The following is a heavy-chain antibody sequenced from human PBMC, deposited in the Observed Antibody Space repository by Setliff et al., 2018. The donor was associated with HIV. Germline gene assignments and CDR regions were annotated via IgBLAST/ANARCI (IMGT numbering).Heavy chain of an antibody. CDR3: AKELDCGGDCFAYFDS. Sequence: PGGSLRLSCAASGFTFSDYSMSWIRQAPGKGLEWVSYISDPIYYADSVKGRFTISRDNRKNSLYLQMNSLTDEDTAWYYCAKELDCGGDCFAYFDSWGQETLVTVSS. D-gene: IGHD2-21*02. CDR1: GFTFSDYS. CDR2: ISDPI. J-gene: IGHJ4*02. V-gene: IGHV3-11*01.